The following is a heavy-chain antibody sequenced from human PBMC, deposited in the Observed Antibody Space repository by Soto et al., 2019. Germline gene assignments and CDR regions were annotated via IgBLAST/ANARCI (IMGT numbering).Heavy chain of an antibody. CDR2: ISAYNGNT. V-gene: IGHV1-18*01. Sequence: NVSCKASGYTFTSYGISWVRQAPGQGLEWMGWISAYNGNTNYAQKLQGRVTMTTDTSTSTAYMELRSLRSDDTAVYYCARGRYSGYDPGRFDPWGQGTLVTVSS. J-gene: IGHJ5*02. CDR1: GYTFTSYG. CDR3: ARGRYSGYDPGRFDP. D-gene: IGHD5-12*01.